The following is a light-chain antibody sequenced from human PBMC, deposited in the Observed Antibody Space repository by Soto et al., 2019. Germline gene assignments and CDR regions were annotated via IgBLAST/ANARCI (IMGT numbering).Light chain of an antibody. Sequence: EILMTLSQATLSFSPGERATLSCRASQRISSNVAWYQQKPGQAPRLLIYGASTRATGVPARFSGGGSGTEFTLTISSLQSEDFAVYFCQQYKDWPPYTFGQGTKLEIK. V-gene: IGKV3-15*01. CDR1: QRISSN. CDR2: GAS. J-gene: IGKJ2*01. CDR3: QQYKDWPPYT.